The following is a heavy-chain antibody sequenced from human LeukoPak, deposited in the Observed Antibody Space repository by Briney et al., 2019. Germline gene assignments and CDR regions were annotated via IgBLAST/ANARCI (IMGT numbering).Heavy chain of an antibody. J-gene: IGHJ4*02. CDR2: ISAYNGNT. D-gene: IGHD6-19*01. Sequence: ASVKVSCKASGYTFTSYGISWVRQAPGQGVEWMGWISAYNGNTNYAQKLQGRGTMTTDTSTSTAYMELRSLRSDDTAVYCCARGIAVAGKFDYWGQGTLVTVSS. CDR1: GYTFTSYG. V-gene: IGHV1-18*01. CDR3: ARGIAVAGKFDY.